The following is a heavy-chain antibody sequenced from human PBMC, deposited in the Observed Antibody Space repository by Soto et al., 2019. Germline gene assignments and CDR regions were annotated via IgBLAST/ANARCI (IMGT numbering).Heavy chain of an antibody. D-gene: IGHD6-13*01. CDR1: VDSITTYY. CDR2: IDTSGNT. Sequence: SETQSLTCPVSVDSITTYYWSWIRPPAGKGLEWIGRIDTSGNTNYNPSLKSRVTMSVDTSKKQFSLKLTSVTAADTAVYYCARYSNNWFQTECMDVWGQGTTVTVS. CDR3: ARYSNNWFQTECMDV. J-gene: IGHJ6*02. V-gene: IGHV4-4*07.